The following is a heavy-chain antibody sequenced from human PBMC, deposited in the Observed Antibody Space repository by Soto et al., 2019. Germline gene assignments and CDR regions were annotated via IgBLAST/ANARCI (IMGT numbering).Heavy chain of an antibody. Sequence: ASVKVSCKASGYTFTSYYMHWVRQAPGQGLEWMGIINPSGGSTSYAQKFQGRVNMTRDTSTSTVYMELSSLRSEDTAVYYCARGYCSSTSCYAPDKYAFDIWGQGTMVTVSS. V-gene: IGHV1-46*03. CDR1: GYTFTSYY. CDR3: ARGYCSSTSCYAPDKYAFDI. D-gene: IGHD2-2*01. J-gene: IGHJ3*02. CDR2: INPSGGST.